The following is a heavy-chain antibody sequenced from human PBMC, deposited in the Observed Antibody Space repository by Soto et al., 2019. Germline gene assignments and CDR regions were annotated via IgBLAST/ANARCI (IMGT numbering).Heavy chain of an antibody. CDR1: GGSFSGYY. CDR2: INHSGST. Sequence: SETVSLTCAVYGGSFSGYYWSWIRQPPGKGLEWIGEINHSGSTNYNPSLKSRVTISVDTSKNQFSLKLSSVTAADTAVYYCARGRTPYYYYYYMDVWGKGTTVTVSS. J-gene: IGHJ6*03. CDR3: ARGRTPYYYYYYMDV. V-gene: IGHV4-34*01.